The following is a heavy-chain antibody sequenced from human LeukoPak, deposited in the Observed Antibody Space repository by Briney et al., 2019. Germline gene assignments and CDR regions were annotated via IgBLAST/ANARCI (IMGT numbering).Heavy chain of an antibody. V-gene: IGHV3-13*01. CDR2: IGTAGDT. Sequence: GGSLRLSCAASGFTFSSYAMSWVRQATGKGLEWVSAIGTAGDTYYPGSVKGRFTISRENAKNSLYLQMNSLRAEDTAVYYCARANEYAYDFWSGRYVGYYFDYWGQGTLVTVSS. D-gene: IGHD3-3*01. CDR3: ARANEYAYDFWSGRYVGYYFDY. J-gene: IGHJ4*02. CDR1: GFTFSSYA.